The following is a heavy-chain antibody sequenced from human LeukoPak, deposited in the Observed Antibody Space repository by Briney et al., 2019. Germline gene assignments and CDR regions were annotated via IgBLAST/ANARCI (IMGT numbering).Heavy chain of an antibody. J-gene: IGHJ3*02. CDR2: IYYSGST. D-gene: IGHD4-17*01. V-gene: IGHV4-59*01. Sequence: SETLSLTCTVSGGSISSYYWSWIRQPPGKGLEWIGYIYYSGSTNYNPSLKSRVTISVDASKNQFSLKLSSVTAADTAVYYCARVPTVYDAFDIWGQGTMVTVSS. CDR1: GGSISSYY. CDR3: ARVPTVYDAFDI.